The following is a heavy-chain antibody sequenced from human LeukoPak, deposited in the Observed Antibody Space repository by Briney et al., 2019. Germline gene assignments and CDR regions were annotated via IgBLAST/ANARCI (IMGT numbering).Heavy chain of an antibody. CDR1: GYTFTGYY. D-gene: IGHD4-17*01. CDR2: INPNSGVT. CDR3: ARDFGRAYGDKFDY. Sequence: ASVKVSCKASGYTFTGYYMHWVRQAPGQGLEWMGWINPNSGVTDYAQKFQGRVTMTRDTSISTAYMEVSSLRSDDTAVYYCARDFGRAYGDKFDYWGQGTLVTVSS. V-gene: IGHV1-2*02. J-gene: IGHJ4*02.